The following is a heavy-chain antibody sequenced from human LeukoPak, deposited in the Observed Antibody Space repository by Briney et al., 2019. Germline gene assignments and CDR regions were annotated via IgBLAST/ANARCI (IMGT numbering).Heavy chain of an antibody. CDR2: ISSGGST. CDR1: GFTFSSYH. CDR3: AKDLWDSSGTYSDY. Sequence: GGSLRLSCAASGFTFSSYHMTWVRQTPGKGLEWVSAISSGGSTYYADSVKGRFTISRDNSKNTLYLQMTSLRVEDTAVYYCAKDLWDSSGTYSDYWGQGTLVTVSS. J-gene: IGHJ4*02. V-gene: IGHV3-23*01. D-gene: IGHD1-26*01.